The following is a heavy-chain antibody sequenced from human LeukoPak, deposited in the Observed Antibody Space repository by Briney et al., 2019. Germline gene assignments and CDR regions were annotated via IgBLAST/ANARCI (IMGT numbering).Heavy chain of an antibody. CDR1: GFTFSSYG. V-gene: IGHV3-30*02. D-gene: IGHD3-3*01. CDR2: IRYDGSNK. CDR3: ATLLLEWSDMDV. J-gene: IGHJ6*03. Sequence: GGSLRLSCAASGFTFSSYGMHWVRQAPGKGLEWVAFIRYDGSNKYYADSVKGRFTISRDNSKNTLYLQMNSLRAEDTAVYYCATLLLEWSDMDVWGKGTTVTVSS.